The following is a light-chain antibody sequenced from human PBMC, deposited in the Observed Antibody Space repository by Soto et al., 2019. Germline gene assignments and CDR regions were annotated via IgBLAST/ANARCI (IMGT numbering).Light chain of an antibody. J-gene: IGKJ1*01. CDR1: QTISSW. V-gene: IGKV1-5*03. Sequence: DIQITQAPSTLSGSLGDRVTMTCRASQTISSWLAWYQQKPGKAPKLLIYKASTLKSGVPSRFSGSGSGTEFTLTISSLQPDDFATYYCQHYNSYSEAFGQGTKVDIK. CDR2: KAS. CDR3: QHYNSYSEA.